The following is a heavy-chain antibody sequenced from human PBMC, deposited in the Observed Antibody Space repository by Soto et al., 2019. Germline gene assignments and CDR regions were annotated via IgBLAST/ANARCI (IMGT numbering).Heavy chain of an antibody. CDR1: GFTFSSYW. D-gene: IGHD3-3*01. Sequence: GGSLRLSCAASGFTFSSYWMSWVRQAPGKGLEWVANIKQDGSEKYYVDSVKGRFTISSDNAKNSLYLQMNSLRAEDTAVYYCAGVRLWSGYPSWFDPWGQGTLVTVSS. J-gene: IGHJ5*02. CDR2: IKQDGSEK. CDR3: AGVRLWSGYPSWFDP. V-gene: IGHV3-7*04.